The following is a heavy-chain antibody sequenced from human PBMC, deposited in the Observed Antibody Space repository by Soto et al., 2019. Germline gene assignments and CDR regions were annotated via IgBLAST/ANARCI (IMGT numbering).Heavy chain of an antibody. CDR3: AKDIRSAGKGMRYYYYGMDV. Sequence: SLKISCAASGFTFDDYAMHWVRQAPGKGLEWVSGISWNSGSIGYADSVKGRFTISRDNAKNSLYLQMNSLRAEDTALYYCAKDIRSAGKGMRYYYYGMDVWGQGTTVTVSS. CDR2: ISWNSGSI. CDR1: GFTFDDYA. D-gene: IGHD6-13*01. J-gene: IGHJ6*02. V-gene: IGHV3-9*01.